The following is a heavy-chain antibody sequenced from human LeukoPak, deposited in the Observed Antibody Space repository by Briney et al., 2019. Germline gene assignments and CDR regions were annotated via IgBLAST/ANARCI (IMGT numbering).Heavy chain of an antibody. V-gene: IGHV5-51*01. CDR1: GYSFTSYW. CDR3: ARPIGSSGLAKDY. CDR2: IYPGDSDT. Sequence: GESLKISCKGSGYSFTSYWIGWVRQMPGKGLEWMGIIYPGDSDTRSSPSFQGQVPIPADKSISPAYLQWSSLKASATAMNYCARPIGSSGLAKDYWGQGTLVSVSS. D-gene: IGHD3-22*01. J-gene: IGHJ4*02.